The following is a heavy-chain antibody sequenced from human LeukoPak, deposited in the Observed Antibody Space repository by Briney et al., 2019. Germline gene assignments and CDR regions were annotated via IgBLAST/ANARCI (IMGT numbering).Heavy chain of an antibody. J-gene: IGHJ4*02. CDR1: GYSFTTYW. Sequence: GESLKISCKGSGYSFTTYWIGWVRQMPGRGLEWMGIIYPGDSDTRYSPSFQGQVTISADKSISTAYLQWSRLKASGTAIYYCAKHSRTGSSFDPFEYWGQGTLVTVSS. D-gene: IGHD3-10*01. V-gene: IGHV5-51*01. CDR3: AKHSRTGSSFDPFEY. CDR2: IYPGDSDT.